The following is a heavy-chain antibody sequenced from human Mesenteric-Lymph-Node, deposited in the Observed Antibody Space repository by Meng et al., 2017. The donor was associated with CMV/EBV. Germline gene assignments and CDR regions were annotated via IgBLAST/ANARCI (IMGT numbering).Heavy chain of an antibody. CDR2: ITSTSRTI. Sequence: GESLKISCAASGFSFSDYSMSWIRQAPGKGLEWASFITSTSRTIYYADSVKGRFTLSRDNAKNSLYLQMNSLRAEDTALYYCAKDIGGQLVGGQGFDYWGQGTLVTV. J-gene: IGHJ4*02. D-gene: IGHD6-6*01. V-gene: IGHV3-48*04. CDR3: AKDIGGQLVGGQGFDY. CDR1: GFSFSDYS.